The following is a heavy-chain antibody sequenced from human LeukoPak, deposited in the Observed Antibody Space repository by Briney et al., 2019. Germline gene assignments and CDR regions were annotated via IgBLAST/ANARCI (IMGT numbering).Heavy chain of an antibody. D-gene: IGHD2-8*01. CDR2: IKQDGSEK. V-gene: IGHV3-7*01. CDR3: ARVRYCTNGVCYPGYYYMDV. CDR1: GFTFSGYW. J-gene: IGHJ6*03. Sequence: GGSLRLSCAASGFTFSGYWMSWVRQAPGKGLEWVANIKQDGSEKYYVDSVKGRFTISRDNAKNSLYLQVNSLRAEDTAVYYCARVRYCTNGVCYPGYYYMDVWGKGTTVTVSS.